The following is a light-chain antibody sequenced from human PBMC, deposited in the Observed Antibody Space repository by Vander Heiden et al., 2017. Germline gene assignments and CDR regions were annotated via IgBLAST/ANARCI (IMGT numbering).Light chain of an antibody. Sequence: QSPDSLAGSRGEMATIDCKASQSGLDNSNNRSYLAWYQQRSGQPPKLLIYWASSLECGVHDRFSDSGSGTDFTLTISSLQAEDVAVYYCQQDYSTPYTFGPGTKVEIK. J-gene: IGKJ2*01. CDR3: QQDYSTPYT. V-gene: IGKV4-1*01. CDR1: QSGLDNSNNRSY. CDR2: WAS.